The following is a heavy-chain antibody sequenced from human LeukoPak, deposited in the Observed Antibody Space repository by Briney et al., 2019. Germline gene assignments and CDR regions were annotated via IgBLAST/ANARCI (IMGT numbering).Heavy chain of an antibody. V-gene: IGHV3-30*18. D-gene: IGHD6-13*01. Sequence: PGGSLRLSCAASGFTFSTYGMHWVRQAPGKGLEWVAVISFDASNIYYAGSVKGRFTISRDNSKKTVYLQMNSLRAEETAVYYCAKSYSSTWPSPDVDYWGQGTLVTVSS. CDR2: ISFDASNI. CDR3: AKSYSSTWPSPDVDY. CDR1: GFTFSTYG. J-gene: IGHJ4*02.